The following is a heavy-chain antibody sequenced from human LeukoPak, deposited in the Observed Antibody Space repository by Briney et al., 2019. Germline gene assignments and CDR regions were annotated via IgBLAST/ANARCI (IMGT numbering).Heavy chain of an antibody. Sequence: GGSLRLSCAASGFSLSIDTMNWVRQAPGKGLEWVSSISSSSSHMYYADSVKGRLTISRDNAENSLHPHVNSLRAEDTANYYCARNVGLDSWGQGTLVTVSS. J-gene: IGHJ5*01. CDR1: GFSLSIDT. CDR2: ISSSSSHM. V-gene: IGHV3-21*01. CDR3: ARNVGLDS. D-gene: IGHD1-26*01.